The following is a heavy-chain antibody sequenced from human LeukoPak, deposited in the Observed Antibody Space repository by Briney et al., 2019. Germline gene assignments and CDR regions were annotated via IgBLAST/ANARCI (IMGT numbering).Heavy chain of an antibody. CDR3: ATMTTVIHHTGDANDY. V-gene: IGHV1-18*01. CDR2: ISAYNGNT. CDR1: GYTFTSYG. D-gene: IGHD4-17*01. Sequence: ASVKVSCKASGYTFTSYGISWVRQAPGQGLEWMGWISAYNGNTNYAQRFQGRVTITADKSTSTAYMELSSLRSEDTAVYYCATMTTVIHHTGDANDYWGQGTLVTVSS. J-gene: IGHJ4*02.